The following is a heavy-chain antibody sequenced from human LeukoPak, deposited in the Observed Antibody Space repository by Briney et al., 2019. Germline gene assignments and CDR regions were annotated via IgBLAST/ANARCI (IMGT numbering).Heavy chain of an antibody. Sequence: SETLSLTCAVYGGSFNGYYWSWIRQPPGKGLEWIGEINHSGSTNYNPSLKSRVTISIDTSKYQFSLRLTSVTAADRAVYYCARGSEIAAAGTGYYFDYWGQGTLVTVSS. CDR3: ARGSEIAAAGTGYYFDY. D-gene: IGHD6-13*01. CDR1: GGSFNGYY. J-gene: IGHJ4*02. CDR2: INHSGST. V-gene: IGHV4-34*01.